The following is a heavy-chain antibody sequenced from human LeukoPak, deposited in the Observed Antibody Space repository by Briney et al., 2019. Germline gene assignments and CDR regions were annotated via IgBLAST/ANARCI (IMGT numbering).Heavy chain of an antibody. V-gene: IGHV3-30*18. CDR3: AKDLRVIVVTYYMDV. Sequence: GGSLRLSCAASGFTFSSYGMHWVRQAPGKGLEWVAVISYDGSNKYYADSVKGRFTISRDNSKNTLYLQMNSLRAEDTAAYYCAKDLRVIVVTYYMDVWGKGTTVTVSS. J-gene: IGHJ6*03. D-gene: IGHD2-2*01. CDR1: GFTFSSYG. CDR2: ISYDGSNK.